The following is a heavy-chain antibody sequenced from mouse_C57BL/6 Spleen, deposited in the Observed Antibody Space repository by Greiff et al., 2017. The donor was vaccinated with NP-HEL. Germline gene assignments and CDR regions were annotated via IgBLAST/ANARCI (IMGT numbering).Heavy chain of an antibody. CDR1: GYTFTSYW. CDR3: ARPAQATWFAY. CDR2: IDPSDSYT. V-gene: IGHV1-69*01. Sequence: VQLQQPGAELVMPGASVKLSCKASGYTFTSYWMHWVKQRPGQGLEWIGEIDPSDSYTNYNQKFKGKSTLTVDKSSSTAYMRLSSLTSEDSAVYYCARPAQATWFAYWGQGTLVTVSA. J-gene: IGHJ3*01. D-gene: IGHD3-2*02.